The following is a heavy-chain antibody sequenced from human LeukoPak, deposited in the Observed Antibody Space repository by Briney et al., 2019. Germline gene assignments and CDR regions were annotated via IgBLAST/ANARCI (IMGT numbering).Heavy chain of an antibody. D-gene: IGHD4-17*01. CDR3: ARVLMSDYEPFDY. V-gene: IGHV3-21*01. J-gene: IGHJ4*02. CDR2: ISISSSYI. Sequence: GGALRLSCAASGFTFSSYSMKWVRQAPGKGLEGVSSISISSSYIYYADSVKGRFTISRDNAKNSLYLQINSLRAEDTAVYYCARVLMSDYEPFDYWGQGTLVTVSS. CDR1: GFTFSSYS.